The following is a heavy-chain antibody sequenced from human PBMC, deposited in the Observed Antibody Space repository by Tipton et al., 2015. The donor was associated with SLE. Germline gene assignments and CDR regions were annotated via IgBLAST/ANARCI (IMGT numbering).Heavy chain of an antibody. CDR2: VYFDGST. CDR1: ADSFTHYH. V-gene: IGHV4-59*12. CDR3: ARLTPWGYDY. D-gene: IGHD7-27*01. J-gene: IGHJ4*02. Sequence: TLSLTCTVSADSFTHYHWSWIRQSPGEGLEWIGYVYFDGSTDYNPSLKSRVTISVDTSKNQFSLKLKSVTAADTAVYYCARLTPWGYDYWGPGMLVTVSS.